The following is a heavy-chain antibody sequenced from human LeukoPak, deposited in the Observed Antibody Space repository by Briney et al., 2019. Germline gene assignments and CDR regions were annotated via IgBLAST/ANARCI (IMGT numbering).Heavy chain of an antibody. V-gene: IGHV1-69*05. CDR3: ARAITMVRGVTEL. D-gene: IGHD3-10*01. J-gene: IGHJ4*02. CDR1: GYTFTDYY. Sequence: ASVKVSCKPSGYTFTDYYIHWVRQAPGQGLEWMGRIIPIFGTANYAQKFQGRVTITTEESTSTAYMELSSLRSEDTAVYYCARAITMVRGVTELWGQGTLVTVSS. CDR2: IIPIFGTA.